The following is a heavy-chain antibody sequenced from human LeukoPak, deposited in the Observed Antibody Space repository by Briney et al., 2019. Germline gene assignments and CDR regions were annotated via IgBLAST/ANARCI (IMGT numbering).Heavy chain of an antibody. CDR1: GGTFSSYA. CDR3: ARGRDSLFDAGTPQNNWFDP. D-gene: IGHD3-16*02. Sequence: ASVKVSCKASGGTFSSYAISWVRQAPGQGLEWMGGIIPIFGTANYAQKFQGRVTITADKSTSTAYMELSSLRSEDTAVYYCARGRDSLFDAGTPQNNWFDPWGQGTQVTVSS. V-gene: IGHV1-69*06. J-gene: IGHJ5*02. CDR2: IIPIFGTA.